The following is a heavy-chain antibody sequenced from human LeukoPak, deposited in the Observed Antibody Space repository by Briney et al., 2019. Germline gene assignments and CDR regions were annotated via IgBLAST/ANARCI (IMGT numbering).Heavy chain of an antibody. CDR1: GGAISSSSYY. V-gene: IGHV4-39*01. CDR3: ARVGNRGVIDNFDY. J-gene: IGHJ4*02. CDR2: IYYSGST. D-gene: IGHD3-16*02. Sequence: PSETLSLTCTVSGGAISSSSYYWGWTRQPPGKGLEWIGSIYYSGSTYYNPSLKSRVTISVDTSKNQFSLKLSSVTAADTAVYYCARVGNRGVIDNFDYWGQGTLVTVSS.